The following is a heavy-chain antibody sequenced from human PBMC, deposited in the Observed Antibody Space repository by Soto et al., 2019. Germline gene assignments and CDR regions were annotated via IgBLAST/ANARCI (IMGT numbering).Heavy chain of an antibody. J-gene: IGHJ3*02. CDR1: GFTFSRYT. Sequence: GGSLRLSCTASGFTFSRYTMNWVRQAPGKGLEWVSSIIGSSTYIYQADSAKGRFTISRDNAKNSVYLQMNSLRDEDTAVYYCATGLLVDDAFDIWGQGTMVTVSS. CDR2: IIGSSTYI. CDR3: ATGLLVDDAFDI. D-gene: IGHD3-3*02. V-gene: IGHV3-21*01.